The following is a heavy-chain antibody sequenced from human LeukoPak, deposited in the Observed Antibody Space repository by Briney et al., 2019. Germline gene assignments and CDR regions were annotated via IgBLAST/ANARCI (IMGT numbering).Heavy chain of an antibody. CDR3: AKYYYDSSNYLYYFDY. CDR2: ISSSSSYI. CDR1: GFTFSSYS. D-gene: IGHD3-22*01. J-gene: IGHJ4*02. V-gene: IGHV3-21*04. Sequence: GGSLRLSCAASGFTFSSYSMNWVRQAPGKGLEWVSSISSSSSYIYYADSVKGRFTISRDNSKNTLYLQMNSLRAEDTAVYYCAKYYYDSSNYLYYFDYWGQGTLVTVSS.